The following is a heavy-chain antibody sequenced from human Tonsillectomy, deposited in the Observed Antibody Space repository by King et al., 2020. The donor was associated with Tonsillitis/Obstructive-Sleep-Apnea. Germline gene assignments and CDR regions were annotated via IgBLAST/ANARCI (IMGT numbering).Heavy chain of an antibody. D-gene: IGHD3-10*01. CDR3: AKAMVQGIIITIFDY. J-gene: IGHJ4*02. Sequence: VQLVESGGGLVQPGGSLRLSCAASGITFSSYAMSWVSQAPGKGLEWVSTISGGGGSTYYPESVKGRFTISRDNSKNTLYLQMNSLRAEDTAVYYCAKAMVQGIIITIFDYWGQGTLVTVSS. CDR2: ISGGGGST. CDR1: GITFSSYA. V-gene: IGHV3-23*04.